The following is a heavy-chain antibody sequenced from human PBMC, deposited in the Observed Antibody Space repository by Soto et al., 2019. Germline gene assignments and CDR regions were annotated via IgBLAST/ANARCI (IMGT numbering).Heavy chain of an antibody. D-gene: IGHD2-8*01. CDR3: AKNGQPPYYYYGLDV. V-gene: IGHV1-18*01. CDR2: ISGYNGDT. Sequence: QGQLVQSGGEVKKSGASVKVSCKASGYTFSRYGISWVRQAPRQGLEWMGWISGYNGDTNYAQKFQGRVTMTIDTSTTTAYMELRSLTSDDTAVYYCAKNGQPPYYYYGLDVWGQGTTVTVSS. J-gene: IGHJ6*02. CDR1: GYTFSRYG.